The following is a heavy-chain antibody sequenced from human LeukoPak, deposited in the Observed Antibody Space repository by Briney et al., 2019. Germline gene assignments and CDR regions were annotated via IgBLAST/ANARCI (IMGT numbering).Heavy chain of an antibody. CDR2: IYHSGST. CDR1: DGSINTYY. J-gene: IGHJ4*02. CDR3: ARDEDIVDY. V-gene: IGHV4-38-2*02. D-gene: IGHD5-12*01. Sequence: PSETLSLTCTVSDGSINTYYWSWIRQPPGKGLEWIGSIYHSGSTYYNPSLKSRVTISVDTSKNQFSLKLSSVAAVDTAVYYCARDEDIVDYWGQGTLVTVSS.